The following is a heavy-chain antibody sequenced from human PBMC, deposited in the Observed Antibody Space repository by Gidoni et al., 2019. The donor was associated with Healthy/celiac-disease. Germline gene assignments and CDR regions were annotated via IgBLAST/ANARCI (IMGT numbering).Heavy chain of an antibody. CDR3: AKDRVMAGSSSWYPSEYFQH. J-gene: IGHJ1*01. V-gene: IGHV3-23*01. CDR2: ISGSGGST. D-gene: IGHD6-13*01. CDR1: GFTFSSYA. Sequence: EVQLLESGGGLVQPGGSLRLSCAASGFTFSSYALSWVRQAPGKGLEWVSAISGSGGSTYYADSVKGRFTISRDNSKNTLYLQMNSLRAEDTAVYYCAKDRVMAGSSSWYPSEYFQHWGQGTLVTVSS.